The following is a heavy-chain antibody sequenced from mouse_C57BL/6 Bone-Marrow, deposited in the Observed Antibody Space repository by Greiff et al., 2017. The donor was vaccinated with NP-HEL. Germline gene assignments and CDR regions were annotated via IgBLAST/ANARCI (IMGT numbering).Heavy chain of an antibody. V-gene: IGHV1-52*01. Sequence: QVQLQQPGAELVRPGSSVKLSCKASGYTFTSYWMHWVKQRPIQGLEWIGNIDPSDSETHYNQKFKDKATLTVDKSSSTAYMQLSSLTSEDSAVYYCARYITTVVAGGFDYFDYWGKGTTLTVSS. CDR1: GYTFTSYW. CDR3: ARYITTVVAGGFDYFDY. D-gene: IGHD1-1*01. CDR2: IDPSDSET. J-gene: IGHJ2*01.